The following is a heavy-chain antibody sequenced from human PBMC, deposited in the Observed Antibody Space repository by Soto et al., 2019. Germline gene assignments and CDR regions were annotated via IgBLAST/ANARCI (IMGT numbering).Heavy chain of an antibody. CDR3: ASGIQLWLRQINNGYSG. CDR1: GGTFSTHA. Sequence: QVQLVQSGAEVKKPESSVKVSCKAPGGTFSTHAISWVRQAPGQGLEWMGGIIPMFGTANYAQRFQDRVTITADESTNTVYMELSSLRSEDTAVYFCASGIQLWLRQINNGYSGWGQGTLVTVSS. CDR2: IIPMFGTA. J-gene: IGHJ4*02. D-gene: IGHD5-18*01. V-gene: IGHV1-69*12.